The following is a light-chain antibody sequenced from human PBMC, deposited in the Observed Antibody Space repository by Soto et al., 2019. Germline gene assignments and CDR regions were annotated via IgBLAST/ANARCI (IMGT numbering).Light chain of an antibody. Sequence: VLTQPPSVSWAPWQRVTIFFTWSSPKIAAGYYVHVFQQHPGPAHELLIYGHDNRPSGVPDRFSGSESNTAASLALTGLQPEDEDEYYCQSYDSTRSGPYVFGSGTKATVL. CDR2: GHD. CDR3: QSYDSTRSGPYV. V-gene: IGLV1-40*01. J-gene: IGLJ1*01. CDR1: SPKIAAGYY.